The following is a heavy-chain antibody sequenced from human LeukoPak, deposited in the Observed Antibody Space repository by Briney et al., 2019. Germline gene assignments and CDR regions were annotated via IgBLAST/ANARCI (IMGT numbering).Heavy chain of an antibody. Sequence: GGSLRLSCAASRFSFTRYGMQWVRHAPGKGLDWLAVISNDGRNEYYADSVKGRFTISRDNSKNTLYLQMNSLRAEDTAVYYCAKDNDILTGLGYAMDVWGQGTTVTVSS. D-gene: IGHD3-9*01. CDR2: ISNDGRNE. CDR3: AKDNDILTGLGYAMDV. CDR1: RFSFTRYG. V-gene: IGHV3-30*18. J-gene: IGHJ6*02.